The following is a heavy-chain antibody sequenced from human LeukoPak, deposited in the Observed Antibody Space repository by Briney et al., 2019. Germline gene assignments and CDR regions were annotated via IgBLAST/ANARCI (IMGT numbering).Heavy chain of an antibody. V-gene: IGHV5-51*01. Sequence: GESLKISCKGSGYSFTTYWIGWVRQMPGKGLEWMGIISPDGSDTRYSPSFQGQVTISADKSIPTPYLQWSSLKASDTAMYYCARLTSSWSFDYWGQGTLVTASS. D-gene: IGHD6-13*01. CDR3: ARLTSSWSFDY. J-gene: IGHJ4*02. CDR1: GYSFTTYW. CDR2: ISPDGSDT.